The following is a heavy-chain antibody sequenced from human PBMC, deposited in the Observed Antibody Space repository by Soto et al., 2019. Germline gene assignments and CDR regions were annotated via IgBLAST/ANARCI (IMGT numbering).Heavy chain of an antibody. D-gene: IGHD3-10*01. J-gene: IGHJ6*02. Sequence: EVQLVESGGGLVQPGGSLKLSCAASGFIFSDYTIHWVRQASGKGLDWVGRIRSRAHSYATEYAASVKGRFTISRDNSKNTAYLQMNSLKTEDTAVYYCTRRDPTGSGDVWGQGTKVTVSS. CDR1: GFIFSDYT. CDR2: IRSRAHSYAT. V-gene: IGHV3-73*02. CDR3: TRRDPTGSGDV.